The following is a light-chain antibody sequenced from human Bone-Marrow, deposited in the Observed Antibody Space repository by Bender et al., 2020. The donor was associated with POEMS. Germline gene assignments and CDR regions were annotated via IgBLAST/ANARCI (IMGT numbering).Light chain of an antibody. J-gene: IGLJ1*01. CDR1: GSDFGSYSL. CDR2: EGS. V-gene: IGLV2-23*01. CDR3: FSYAGNNIYV. Sequence: QSALTQPASVSGTPGQSITISCTGTGSDFGSYSLVSWYQLHPGKAPQLVIYEGSKRPSGVSNHFSASKSGNTASLSISGLQAEDEADYYCFSYAGNNIYVFGTGTTVTVL.